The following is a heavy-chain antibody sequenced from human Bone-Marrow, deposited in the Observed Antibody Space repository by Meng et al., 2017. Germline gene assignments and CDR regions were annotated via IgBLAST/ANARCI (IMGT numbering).Heavy chain of an antibody. V-gene: IGHV3-33*01. D-gene: IGHD1-20*01. CDR3: ALTDS. J-gene: IGHJ4*02. Sequence: QVQLGEFGGGVVQLGRVLRLACAASGFTFSSYGMHWVRQAPGKGLEWVVVIWYDGSNKYYADSVKGRFTISRDNSKNTLYLQMNSLRAEDTAVYYCALTDSWGQGTLVTVSS. CDR1: GFTFSSYG. CDR2: IWYDGSNK.